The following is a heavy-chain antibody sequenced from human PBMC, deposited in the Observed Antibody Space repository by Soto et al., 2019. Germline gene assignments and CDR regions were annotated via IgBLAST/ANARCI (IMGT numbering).Heavy chain of an antibody. D-gene: IGHD2-2*01. CDR2: IIPIFGTA. V-gene: IGHV1-69*01. Sequence: QVQLVQSGAEVKKPGSSVKVSCKASGGTFSSYAISWVRQAPGQGLEWMGGIIPIFGTANYAQKFQGRVTITADESTSTAYMELSSLRSEDTPVYYCARTYCSSTSCQKRTGWFDPWGQGTLVTVSS. CDR3: ARTYCSSTSCQKRTGWFDP. J-gene: IGHJ5*02. CDR1: GGTFSSYA.